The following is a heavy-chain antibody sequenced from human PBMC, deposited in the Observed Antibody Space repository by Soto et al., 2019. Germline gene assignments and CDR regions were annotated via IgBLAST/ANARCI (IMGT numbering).Heavy chain of an antibody. CDR1: GFTFSTYS. CDR2: ISSSSSHI. CDR3: ARDEAPVGTLNFDY. D-gene: IGHD1-26*01. V-gene: IGHV3-21*01. J-gene: IGHJ4*02. Sequence: EVQLVESGGGLVNPGGSLRLSCATSGFTFSTYSMNWVRQAPGKGLEWVSFISSSSSHIYYADSVKGRFTISRDNAKNSLYLQMNSLRAEDTAVYYCARDEAPVGTLNFDYWGQGTLVTVSS.